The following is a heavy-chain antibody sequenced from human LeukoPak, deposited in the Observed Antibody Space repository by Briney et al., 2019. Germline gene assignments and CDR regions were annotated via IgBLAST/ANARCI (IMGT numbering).Heavy chain of an antibody. J-gene: IGHJ4*02. Sequence: ASVEVSCKASGYTFTGYYMHWVRQAPGQGLEWMGRINPNSGGTNYAQKFQGRVTMTRDTSIGTAYMELSRLRSDDTAVYYCARGSPRVIDYWGQGTLVTVSS. CDR2: INPNSGGT. CDR3: ARGSPRVIDY. V-gene: IGHV1-2*06. CDR1: GYTFTGYY. D-gene: IGHD2-21*01.